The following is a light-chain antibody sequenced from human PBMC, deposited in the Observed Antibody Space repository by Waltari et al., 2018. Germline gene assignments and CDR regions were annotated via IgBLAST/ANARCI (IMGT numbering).Light chain of an antibody. CDR1: TSDVGGYNY. Sequence: QSALTQPPSASGSPGQSVSISCTGPTSDVGGYNYVSWYQQLPGKAPKPIIYEVNKRPSGVPDRFSACKSGNTASLTVSGLQTEDEADYFCSSYAGNNNLIFGGGTKLTVL. CDR3: SSYAGNNNLI. V-gene: IGLV2-8*01. CDR2: EVN. J-gene: IGLJ2*01.